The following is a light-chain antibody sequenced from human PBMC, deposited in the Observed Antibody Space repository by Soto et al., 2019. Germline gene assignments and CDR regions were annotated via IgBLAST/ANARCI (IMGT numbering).Light chain of an antibody. CDR2: AAS. J-gene: IGKJ3*01. CDR1: HDISPW. CDR3: QQAHRFPFT. Sequence: DIQLTQSPASVSASVGDRVTITCRAIHDISPWLAWYQQKPGQAPRLLLYAASSLHTGVPSTFSGGGSGTEFTLTISNLQPEDFATYFCQQAHRFPFTFGPGTTVDIK. V-gene: IGKV1-12*01.